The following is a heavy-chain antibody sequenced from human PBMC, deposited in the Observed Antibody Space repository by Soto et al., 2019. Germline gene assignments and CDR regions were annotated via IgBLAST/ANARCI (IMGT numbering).Heavy chain of an antibody. D-gene: IGHD7-27*01. Sequence: QVQVVESGGGVVQPGTSLRLSCVASGFSFKSYGMHWVRQAPGKGLEWVALISNDGSNRYYEDSVKGRFTVSRDNSKNTVSLQMNSLRPEDTALYYCAKAIYDTGVDDYWGHGTHVIVSS. CDR1: GFSFKSYG. CDR3: AKAIYDTGVDDY. J-gene: IGHJ4*01. CDR2: ISNDGSNR. V-gene: IGHV3-30*18.